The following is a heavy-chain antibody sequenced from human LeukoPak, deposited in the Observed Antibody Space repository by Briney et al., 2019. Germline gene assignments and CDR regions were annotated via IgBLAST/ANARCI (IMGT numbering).Heavy chain of an antibody. J-gene: IGHJ4*02. CDR3: ARENYDFWSGYPAYYFDY. CDR2: IYYSGST. V-gene: IGHV4-59*12. Sequence: PSETLSLTCTVSGGSISSYYWSWIRQPPGKGLEWIGYIYYSGSTNYNPSLKSRVTISVDTSKNQFSLKLSSVTAADTAVYYCARENYDFWSGYPAYYFDYWGQGTLVTVSS. D-gene: IGHD3-3*01. CDR1: GGSISSYY.